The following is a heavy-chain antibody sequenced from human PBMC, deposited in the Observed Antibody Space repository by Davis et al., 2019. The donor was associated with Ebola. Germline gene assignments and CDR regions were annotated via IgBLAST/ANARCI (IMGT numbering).Heavy chain of an antibody. CDR1: GASISSYY. J-gene: IGHJ5*02. Sequence: SETLSPTCTVPGASISSYYWSWIRQPPGKGLEWFGYNYYSGSTNYNPSLKSRVTISVDTSKNQSSLKLSSVTAADTAVYYCARVYNGFDPGGQGTLVTVSS. V-gene: IGHV4-59*12. CDR2: NYYSGST. CDR3: ARVYNGFDP.